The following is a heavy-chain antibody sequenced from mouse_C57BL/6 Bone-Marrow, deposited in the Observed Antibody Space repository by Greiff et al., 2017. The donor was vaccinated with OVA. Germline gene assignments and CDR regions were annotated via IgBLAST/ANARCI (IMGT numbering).Heavy chain of an antibody. CDR1: GYAFSSSW. CDR2: IYPGDGDT. V-gene: IGHV1-82*01. D-gene: IGHD2-3*01. Sequence: LEESGLELVKPGASVKISCKASGYAFSSSWMNWVKQRPGKGLEWIGRIYPGDGDTNYNGKFKGKATLTADKSSSTAYMQLSSLTSEDSAVYFCARHEDGYYASYFDYWGQGTTLTVSS. CDR3: ARHEDGYYASYFDY. J-gene: IGHJ2*01.